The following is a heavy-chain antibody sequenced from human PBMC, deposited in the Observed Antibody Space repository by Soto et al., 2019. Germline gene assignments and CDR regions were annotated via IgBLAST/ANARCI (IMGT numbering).Heavy chain of an antibody. Sequence: PSETLSLTCAVYGGSFSGYYWSWIRQPPGKGLEWIGEINHSGSTNYNPSLKSRVTISVDTSKNQFSLKLSSVTAADTAVYYCARGRSPVVPGGHAFDIWGQGTMVTVSS. CDR1: GGSFSGYY. V-gene: IGHV4-34*01. J-gene: IGHJ3*02. D-gene: IGHD2-15*01. CDR2: INHSGST. CDR3: ARGRSPVVPGGHAFDI.